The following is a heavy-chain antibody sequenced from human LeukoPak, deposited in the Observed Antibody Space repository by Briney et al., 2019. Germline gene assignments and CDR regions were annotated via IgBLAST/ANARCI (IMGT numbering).Heavy chain of an antibody. CDR2: ISSSSYI. CDR1: GFTFSSYS. Sequence: GGSLRLSCAASGFTFSSYSMNWVRQAPGKGLEWVSSISSSSYIYYADSVKGRFTISRDNAKNSLYLQMNSLRAEDTAVYYCARWGYSYGYPPNADFDYWGQGTLVTVSS. V-gene: IGHV3-21*01. CDR3: ARWGYSYGYPPNADFDY. D-gene: IGHD5-18*01. J-gene: IGHJ4*02.